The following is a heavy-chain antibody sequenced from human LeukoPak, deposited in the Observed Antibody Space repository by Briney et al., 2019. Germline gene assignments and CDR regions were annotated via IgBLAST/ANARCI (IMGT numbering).Heavy chain of an antibody. CDR3: ARVGSGGYGDYWVY. CDR2: ISSSSYI. CDR1: GFTFSSYS. J-gene: IGHJ4*02. Sequence: GGSLRLSCAASGFTFSSYSMNWVRQAPGKGLEWVSSISSSSYIYYADSVEGRFTISRDNAKNSLYLQMNSLRAEDTAVYYCARVGSGGYGDYWVYWGQGTLVTVSS. V-gene: IGHV3-21*01. D-gene: IGHD4-17*01.